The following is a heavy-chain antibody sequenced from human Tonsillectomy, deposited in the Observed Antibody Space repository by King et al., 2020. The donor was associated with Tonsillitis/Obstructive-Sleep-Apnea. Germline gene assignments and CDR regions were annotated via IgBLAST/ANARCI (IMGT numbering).Heavy chain of an antibody. Sequence: VQLVESGGGLVQPGGSLRLSCAASGFTFNNYWMNWVRQAPGKGLEWVANIKQDGSEKYYVDSVKGRFTISRDNAKNSLYLQMNSLRAEDTAEYYCARDGSRGVTPVDYWDQGTLVTVSS. CDR1: GFTFNNYW. V-gene: IGHV3-7*04. J-gene: IGHJ4*02. CDR2: IKQDGSEK. CDR3: ARDGSRGVTPVDY. D-gene: IGHD4-23*01.